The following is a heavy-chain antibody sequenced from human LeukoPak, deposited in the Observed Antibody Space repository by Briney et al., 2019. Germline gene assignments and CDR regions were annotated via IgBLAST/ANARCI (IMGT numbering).Heavy chain of an antibody. Sequence: SETLSLTCTVSGGTISSSSYYWGGIRQPPGKGLGGIGGIYYSGSTYYNPSLKSRVTKSVATSKNKFSLKLGLVTAPATAGYYCAKDKSTSGSYPCRDFDHWGQGTLVTVSS. J-gene: IGHJ4*02. CDR1: GGTISSSSYY. CDR3: AKDKSTSGSYPCRDFDH. D-gene: IGHD6-19*01. CDR2: IYYSGST. V-gene: IGHV4-39*07.